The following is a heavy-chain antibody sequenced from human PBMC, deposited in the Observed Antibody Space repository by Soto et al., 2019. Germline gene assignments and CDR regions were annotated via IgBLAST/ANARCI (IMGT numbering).Heavy chain of an antibody. CDR3: ARGSGGGRVLDH. J-gene: IGHJ4*02. V-gene: IGHV3-11*04. CDR1: GGSISSGGYY. Sequence: LSLTCTVSGGSISSGGYYWSWIRQHPGKGLEWVSGISGTGGSTDYADSVKGRFPISRDNAKNSLYLQMNSLRPEDTAEYFCARGSGGGRVLDHWGQGTLVTVSS. CDR2: ISGTGGST. D-gene: IGHD3-10*01.